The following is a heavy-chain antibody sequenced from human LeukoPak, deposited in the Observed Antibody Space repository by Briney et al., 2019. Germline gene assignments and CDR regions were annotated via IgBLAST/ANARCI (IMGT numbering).Heavy chain of an antibody. V-gene: IGHV3-9*01. CDR1: GFTFDDYA. D-gene: IGHD3-10*01. J-gene: IGHJ3*02. Sequence: PGRSLRLSCAASGFTFDDYAMHWVRQAPGKGLEWVSGISWNSGSIGYADSVKDRFTISRDNAKNSLYLQMNSLRAEDTALYYCAYGVEGAFDIWGQGTMVTVSS. CDR2: ISWNSGSI. CDR3: AYGVEGAFDI.